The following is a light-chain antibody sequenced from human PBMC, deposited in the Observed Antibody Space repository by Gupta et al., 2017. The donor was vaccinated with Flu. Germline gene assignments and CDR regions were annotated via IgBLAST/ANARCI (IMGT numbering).Light chain of an antibody. J-gene: IGKJ1*01. V-gene: IGKV1-33*01. CDR3: QQYDNLLTWT. CDR2: DAS. CDR1: QDISNY. Sequence: DRVTITCQASQDISNYLNWYQQKSGKAPKLLIYDASNLETGVPSRFSGSGSGTDFTFTISSLQPEDIATYYCQQYDNLLTWTFGQGTKVEIK.